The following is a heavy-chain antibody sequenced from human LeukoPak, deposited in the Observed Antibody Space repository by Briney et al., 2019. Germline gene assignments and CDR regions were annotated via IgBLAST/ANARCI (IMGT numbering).Heavy chain of an antibody. CDR2: IYYSGST. CDR3: ARVRWFGESHYFDY. Sequence: SETLSLTCTVSGRSISSSRYYWGWIRQPPGKGLEWIGSIYYSGSTYYNPSLKSRVTMSVDTSKNQFSLKLSSVTAADTAVYYCARVRWFGESHYFDYWGQGTLVTVSS. CDR1: GRSISSSRYY. V-gene: IGHV4-39*07. J-gene: IGHJ4*02. D-gene: IGHD3-10*01.